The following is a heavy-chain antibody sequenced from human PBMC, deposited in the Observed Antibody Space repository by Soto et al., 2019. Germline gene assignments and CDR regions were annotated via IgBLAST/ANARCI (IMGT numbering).Heavy chain of an antibody. V-gene: IGHV3-7*01. CDR2: IKQDGSEK. CDR3: ARDPRRCSSTSCYIIPGYYYYGMDV. CDR1: GFTFSSYW. D-gene: IGHD2-2*02. Sequence: GGSLRLSCAASGFTFSSYWMSWVRQAPGKGLEWVANIKQDGSEKYYVDSVKGRFTISRDNAKNSLYLQMNSLRAEDTAVYYCARDPRRCSSTSCYIIPGYYYYGMDVWGQGTTVTVSS. J-gene: IGHJ6*02.